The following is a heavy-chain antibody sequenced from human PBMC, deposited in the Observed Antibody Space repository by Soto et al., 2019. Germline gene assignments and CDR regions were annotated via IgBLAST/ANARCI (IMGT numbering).Heavy chain of an antibody. J-gene: IGHJ4*02. CDR1: GHTLINYY. CDR3: AINYYDSSAYLY. D-gene: IGHD3-22*01. CDR2: IDPSGNGT. V-gene: IGHV1-46*01. Sequence: QVQLVQYGAEVKKPGASVKVSCKASGHTLINYYMHWVRQAPGQGLDWLGKIDPSGNGTSYAERFQGRITLTSDTSTNTVYVELSSLRSEDTAIYYCAINYYDSSAYLYWGQGTLVTVSS.